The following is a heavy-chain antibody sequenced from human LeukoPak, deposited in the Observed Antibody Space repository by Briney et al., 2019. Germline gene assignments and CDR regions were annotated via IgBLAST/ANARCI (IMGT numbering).Heavy chain of an antibody. D-gene: IGHD2-2*01. CDR1: GFTFSDYY. Sequence: GGSLRLSCAASGFTFSDYYMSWLCQAPGKGLEWVSYISSSGSTIYYADSVKGRFTISRDNSKNTLYLQMNSLRAEDTAVYYCARHLVPTAMLTAFDIWGQGTMVTVSS. CDR3: ARHLVPTAMLTAFDI. J-gene: IGHJ3*02. V-gene: IGHV3-11*01. CDR2: ISSSGSTI.